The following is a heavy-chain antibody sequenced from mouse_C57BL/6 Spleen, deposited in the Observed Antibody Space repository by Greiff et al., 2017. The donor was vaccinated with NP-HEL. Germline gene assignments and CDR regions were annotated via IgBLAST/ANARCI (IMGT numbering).Heavy chain of an antibody. D-gene: IGHD2-3*01. V-gene: IGHV1-54*01. CDR3: ARGDGYHAMDY. CDR1: GYAFTNYL. CDR2: INPGSGGT. Sequence: VHLVESGAELVRPGTSVKVSCKASGYAFTNYLIEWVKQRPGQGLEWIGVINPGSGGTNYNEKFKGKATLTADKSSSTAYMQLSSLTSEDSAVYFCARGDGYHAMDYWGQGTSVTVSS. J-gene: IGHJ4*01.